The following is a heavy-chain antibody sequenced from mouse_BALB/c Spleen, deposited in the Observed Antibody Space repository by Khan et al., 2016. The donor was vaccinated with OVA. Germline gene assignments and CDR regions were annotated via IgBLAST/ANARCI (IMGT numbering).Heavy chain of an antibody. V-gene: IGHV5-6-5*01. CDR1: GFTFSSYV. CDR2: ISSGGST. Sequence: EVKLLETGGSSVKPGGSLKLSCAVSGFTFSSYVMSWVRQTPEKRLEWVASISSGGSTYYPDSVKGRFTISRDNARNIVNLQMSSLRSEDMAIYYCVREAYRYDEYYFDYWGQGTTLTVSS. J-gene: IGHJ2*01. D-gene: IGHD2-14*01. CDR3: VREAYRYDEYYFDY.